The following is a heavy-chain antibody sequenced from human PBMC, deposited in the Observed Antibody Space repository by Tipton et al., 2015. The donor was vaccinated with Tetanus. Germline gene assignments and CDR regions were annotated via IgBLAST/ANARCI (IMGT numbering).Heavy chain of an antibody. CDR3: ARANNEFPKKGPFDS. Sequence: TLSLTCTVSGASIISSSYFWGWIRQPPGKGLEWIGHIFYSGSTHYNPSLESRVTMSVDTSKNQFSLKVSSVTAADTAVYYCARANNEFPKKGPFDSWGQGSLVIVSS. J-gene: IGHJ4*02. V-gene: IGHV4-39*07. CDR1: GASIISSSYF. D-gene: IGHD1-1*01. CDR2: IFYSGST.